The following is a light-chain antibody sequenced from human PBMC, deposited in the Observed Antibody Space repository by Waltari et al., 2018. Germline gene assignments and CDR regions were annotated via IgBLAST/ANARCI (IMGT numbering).Light chain of an antibody. CDR1: SSDVGISNL. CDR3: CSYAGLGIYV. V-gene: IGLV2-23*02. J-gene: IGLJ1*01. Sequence: QSGLTQPASVSGSPGQSITIPCTGPSSDVGISNLVSWYQQYPGKAPKLMVYEVTRRSSGVSDRFSGSKSGNTASLTIYGLQSEDEADYYCCSYAGLGIYVFGTGTKVTVL. CDR2: EVT.